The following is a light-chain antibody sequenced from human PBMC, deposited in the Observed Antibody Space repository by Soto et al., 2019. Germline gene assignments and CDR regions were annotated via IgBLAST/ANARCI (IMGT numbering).Light chain of an antibody. V-gene: IGKV1-27*01. Sequence: DIQMTQSRSSLSASVGDRITITCRASQGIYNFLAWYQQTPGKVPTLLIYAASTLRSGVPSRFSGSGSGTDFNLTISSLQPEDVATYYCQKYNTAPLTFGGGTKVEIK. CDR1: QGIYNF. CDR3: QKYNTAPLT. CDR2: AAS. J-gene: IGKJ4*01.